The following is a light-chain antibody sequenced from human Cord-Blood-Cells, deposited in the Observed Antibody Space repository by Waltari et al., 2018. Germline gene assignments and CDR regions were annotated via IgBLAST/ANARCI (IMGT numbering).Light chain of an antibody. J-gene: IGLJ2*01. CDR2: DVS. CDR1: SSDVRGYNY. Sequence: QSALPQPASVSGSPGQSITISCTGTSSDVRGYNYVSWYQQHPGKAPRLMIYDVSNRPSVVANRFSGSKSGNTASLTISGLQAEDEADYYCSSYTSSSTVVFGGGTKLTVL. CDR3: SSYTSSSTVV. V-gene: IGLV2-14*01.